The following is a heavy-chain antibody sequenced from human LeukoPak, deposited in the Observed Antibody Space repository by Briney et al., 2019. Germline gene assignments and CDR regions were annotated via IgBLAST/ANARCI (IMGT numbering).Heavy chain of an antibody. CDR2: VNRDGSET. J-gene: IGHJ6*02. CDR1: RFTFKNYA. V-gene: IGHV3-7*03. Sequence: GALRLSCAASRFTFKNYAMSWVRQVPGRGPEWVANVNRDGSETYYLDSVKGRFTISKDNAKNSLYLQMNSLRAEDTALYHCARNNGMDVWGQGTTVIVSS. CDR3: ARNNGMDV.